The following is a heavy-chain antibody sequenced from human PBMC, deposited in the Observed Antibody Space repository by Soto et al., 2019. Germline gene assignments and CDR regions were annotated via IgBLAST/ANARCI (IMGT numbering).Heavy chain of an antibody. CDR1: GFTFSSYS. CDR2: ISSSSSYI. V-gene: IGHV3-21*01. Sequence: ESGGGLVKPGGSLRLSCAASGFTFSSYSMNWVRQAPGKGLEWVSSISSSSSYIYYADSVKGRFTISRDNAKNSLYLQMNSLRAEDTAVYYCARDQYKYYDFWSGYYTAFDIWGQGTMVTVSS. D-gene: IGHD3-3*01. CDR3: ARDQYKYYDFWSGYYTAFDI. J-gene: IGHJ3*02.